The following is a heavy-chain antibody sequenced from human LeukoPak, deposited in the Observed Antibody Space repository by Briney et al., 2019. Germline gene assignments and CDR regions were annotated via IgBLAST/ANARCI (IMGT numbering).Heavy chain of an antibody. J-gene: IGHJ6*02. CDR1: GGSISSGGYY. CDR3: AREPRLGYCSGGSCYSFRGYYYGMDV. CDR2: IYYSGST. Sequence: ASETLSLTCTVSGGSISSGGYYWSWIRQHPGKGLEWIGYIYYSGSTYYNPSLESRVTISVDTSKNQFSLKLSSVTAADTAVYYCAREPRLGYCSGGSCYSFRGYYYGMDVWGQGTTVTVSS. V-gene: IGHV4-31*03. D-gene: IGHD2-15*01.